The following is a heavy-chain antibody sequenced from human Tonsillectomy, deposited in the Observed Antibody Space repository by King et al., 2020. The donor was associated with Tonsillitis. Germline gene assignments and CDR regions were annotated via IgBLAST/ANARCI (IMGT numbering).Heavy chain of an antibody. J-gene: IGHJ3*02. CDR3: ARDRSGGSSWYGASDI. CDR1: GGSISSGSYY. CDR2: IYTSGST. Sequence: VQLQESGPGLVKPSQTLSLTCTVSGGSISSGSYYWSWIRQPAGKGLEWIGRIYTSGSTNYNPSLESRVTMSVDTSKNQFSLKLSSVTAADTAVYYCARDRSGGSSWYGASDIWGLGTMVTVSS. V-gene: IGHV4-61*02. D-gene: IGHD6-13*01.